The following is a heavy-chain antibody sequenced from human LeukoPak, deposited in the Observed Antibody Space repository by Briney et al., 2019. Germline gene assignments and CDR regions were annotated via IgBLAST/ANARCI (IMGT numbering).Heavy chain of an antibody. CDR2: IKQDGSEK. Sequence: GGSLRLSCAASGFTFSSYWMSWVRQAPGKWLEWVANIKQDGSEKYYVDSVKGRLTISRDNAKNSLFLQMNSLRAEDTAMYYCARRASTERGHSYGLDYWGQGTLVTVSS. CDR3: ARRASTERGHSYGLDY. D-gene: IGHD5-18*01. CDR1: GFTFSSYW. J-gene: IGHJ4*02. V-gene: IGHV3-7*01.